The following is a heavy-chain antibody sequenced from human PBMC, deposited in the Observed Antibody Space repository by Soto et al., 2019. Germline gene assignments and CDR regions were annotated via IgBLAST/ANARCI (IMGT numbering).Heavy chain of an antibody. CDR3: ARSPRSSPYFDY. CDR2: IYPGDHET. Sequence: GESLKISCRCPGYTFSNFWIAWVRHLPGKGLEWMGIIYPGDHETRYSPSFHGKVTISADKSINTAYLQWSSLEASDSAFYYCARSPRSSPYFDYWGQGALVTVSS. J-gene: IGHJ4*02. CDR1: GYTFSNFW. D-gene: IGHD6-13*01. V-gene: IGHV5-51*01.